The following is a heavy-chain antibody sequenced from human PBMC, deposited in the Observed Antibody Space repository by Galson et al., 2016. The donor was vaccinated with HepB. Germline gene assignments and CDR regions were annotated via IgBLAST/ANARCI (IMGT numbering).Heavy chain of an antibody. V-gene: IGHV2-70*20. CDR3: ARTLQLPYTGGWYVDSFDS. Sequence: PALVKPTQTLTLTCTFSGFSLNTSGMSVNWVRQPPGKALEWLALIDWDDDDYYSISLKTRLTISSDTSKNQVVLTMTNVEPADTGTYYRARTLQLPYTGGWYVDSFDSWGQGSVVTVAS. J-gene: IGHJ4*02. CDR2: IDWDDDD. CDR1: GFSLNTSGMS. D-gene: IGHD6-19*01.